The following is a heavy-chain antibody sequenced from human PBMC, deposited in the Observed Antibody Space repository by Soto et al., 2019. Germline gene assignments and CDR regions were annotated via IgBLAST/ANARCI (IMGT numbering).Heavy chain of an antibody. CDR3: AGYDSYDAFDI. D-gene: IGHD3-3*01. CDR1: GGSISSYY. Sequence: SETLSLTCTVSGGSISSYYWSWIRQPPGKGLEWIGYIYYSGSTNYNPSLKSRVTISVDTSKNQFSLKLSSVTAADTAVYYCAGYDSYDAFDIWGQGTMVTVSS. CDR2: IYYSGST. J-gene: IGHJ3*02. V-gene: IGHV4-59*08.